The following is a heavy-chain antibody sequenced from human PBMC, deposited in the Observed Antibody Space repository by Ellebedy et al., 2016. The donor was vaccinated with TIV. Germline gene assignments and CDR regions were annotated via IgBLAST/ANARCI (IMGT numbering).Heavy chain of an antibody. CDR2: IYHSGST. J-gene: IGHJ4*02. CDR1: GGSLSRNY. CDR3: AREGYSGYTAGIDY. D-gene: IGHD5-12*01. V-gene: IGHV4-38-2*02. Sequence: SETLSLTXTVSGGSLSRNYWGWIRQPPGKGLEWIGSIYHSGSTYYNPSLKRRVTISLDTSKNQFSLKLSSVTAADTAVYYCAREGYSGYTAGIDYWGQGTLVTVSA.